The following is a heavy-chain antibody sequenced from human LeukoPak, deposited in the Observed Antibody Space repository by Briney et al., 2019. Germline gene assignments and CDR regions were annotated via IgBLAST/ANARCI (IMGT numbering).Heavy chain of an antibody. J-gene: IGHJ3*02. CDR2: IYYSGST. D-gene: IGHD3-9*01. V-gene: IGHV4-39*07. CDR3: ARYFDYPNAFDI. CDR1: GGSISSSSYY. Sequence: SETLSLTCTVSGGSISSSSYYWGWIRQPPGKGLEWIGTIYYSGSTYYNPSLKSRVTISVDTSKNQFSLKLSSVTAADTAVYYCARYFDYPNAFDIWGQGTMVTVSS.